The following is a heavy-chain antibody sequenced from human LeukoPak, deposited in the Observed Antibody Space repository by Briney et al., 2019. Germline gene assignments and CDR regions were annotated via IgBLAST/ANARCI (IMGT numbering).Heavy chain of an antibody. CDR2: ISTSGNP. CDR1: GGSISSYY. D-gene: IGHD3-22*01. CDR3: ARVNSSGSFHDY. V-gene: IGHV4-4*07. Sequence: SETLSLTCTVSGGSISSYYWSWIRQPAGKGLEWIGRISTSGNPNYNPSLTSRVTMSVDKSKNQFSLNLNSVTAADTAVYFCARVNSSGSFHDYWGQGARVTVSS. J-gene: IGHJ4*02.